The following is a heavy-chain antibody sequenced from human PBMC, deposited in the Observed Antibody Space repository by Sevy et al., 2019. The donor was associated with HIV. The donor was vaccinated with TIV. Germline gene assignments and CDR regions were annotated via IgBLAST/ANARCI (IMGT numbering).Heavy chain of an antibody. D-gene: IGHD2-21*02. Sequence: GGSLRLSCAAPGFTFSSYAMTWVRQAPGKGLDWVSSMTGSGSITYYGDSVKGRFTISRDNSKNTLYLQMNNLRVEDTALYYCAKDGLHSGDFEYFQDWGQGTLVTVSS. CDR1: GFTFSSYA. CDR2: MTGSGSIT. CDR3: AKDGLHSGDFEYFQD. V-gene: IGHV3-23*01. J-gene: IGHJ1*01.